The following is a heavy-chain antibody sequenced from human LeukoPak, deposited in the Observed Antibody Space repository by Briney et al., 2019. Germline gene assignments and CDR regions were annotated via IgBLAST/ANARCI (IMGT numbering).Heavy chain of an antibody. CDR3: ARGSSSKSWYFDY. D-gene: IGHD6-13*01. CDR1: GDSVSSNSAT. J-gene: IGHJ4*02. V-gene: IGHV6-1*01. Sequence: HSQTLSLTCAISGDSVSSNSATWTWIRQSPSRGLEWLGRTYYRSKWYNEYAVSVKGRIIINPDTSKNQFSLQLNSVTPEDTAVYYCARGSSSKSWYFDYWGQGTLVTVSS. CDR2: TYYRSKWYN.